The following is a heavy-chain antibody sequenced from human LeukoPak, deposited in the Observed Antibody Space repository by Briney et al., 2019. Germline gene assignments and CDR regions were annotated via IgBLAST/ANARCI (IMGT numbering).Heavy chain of an antibody. J-gene: IGHJ4*01. Sequence: GGSLRLSCAASGFTFSNAWMSWVRQAPGKGLEWVGRIKSKTDGGTTDYAAPVKGRFTISRDDSKNTLYLQMNSLKTEDTAVYYGTTDRYGEYGGYYFDYSGHGTLITVSS. D-gene: IGHD4-17*01. CDR3: TTDRYGEYGGYYFDY. V-gene: IGHV3-15*01. CDR1: GFTFSNAW. CDR2: IKSKTDGGTT.